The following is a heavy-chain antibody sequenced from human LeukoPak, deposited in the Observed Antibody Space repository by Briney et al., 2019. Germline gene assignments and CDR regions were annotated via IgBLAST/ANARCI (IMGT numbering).Heavy chain of an antibody. CDR3: ARLRSYGWLYMDV. J-gene: IGHJ6*03. CDR2: INHSGST. V-gene: IGHV4-34*01. D-gene: IGHD5-18*01. Sequence: SETLSLTCAVYGGSFSGYYWSWIRQPPGKGLEWIGEINHSGSTNYNPSLKSRVTISVDTSKNQFSLKLSSVTAADTAVYYCARLRSYGWLYMDVWGKGTTVTVSS. CDR1: GGSFSGYY.